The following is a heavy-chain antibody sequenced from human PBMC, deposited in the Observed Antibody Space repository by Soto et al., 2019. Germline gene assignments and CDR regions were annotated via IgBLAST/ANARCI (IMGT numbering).Heavy chain of an antibody. V-gene: IGHV3-43*01. CDR1: GFTFDDYT. CDR2: ISWDGGST. Sequence: EVQLVESGGVVVQPGGSLRLSCAASGFTFDDYTMHWVRQAPGKGLEWVSLISWDGGSTYYADSVKGRFTISRDNSKNSLYMQMNSLRTEDTALYYCEKDGNSGSYYLFDYWGQGTLVTVSS. D-gene: IGHD1-26*01. J-gene: IGHJ4*02. CDR3: EKDGNSGSYYLFDY.